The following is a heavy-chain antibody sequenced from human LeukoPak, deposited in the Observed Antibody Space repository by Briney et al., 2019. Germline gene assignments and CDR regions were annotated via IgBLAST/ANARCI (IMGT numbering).Heavy chain of an antibody. CDR1: GGTFSSYA. CDR2: IIPIFGTA. D-gene: IGHD3-10*01. V-gene: IGHV1-69*13. CDR3: ARDVTGSVVDAFDI. Sequence: SVKVSCKASGGTFSSYAISWVRQALGQGLEWMGGIIPIFGTANYAQKFQGRVTITADESTSTAYMELSSLRSEDTAVYYCARDVTGSVVDAFDIWGQGTMVTVSS. J-gene: IGHJ3*02.